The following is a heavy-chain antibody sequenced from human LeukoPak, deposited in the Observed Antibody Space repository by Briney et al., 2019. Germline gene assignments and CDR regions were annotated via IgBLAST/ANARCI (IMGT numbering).Heavy chain of an antibody. V-gene: IGHV3-48*02. CDR1: GFTFSSYS. Sequence: GGSLRLSCAASGFTFSSYSMNWVRQAPGKGLEWVSYISGGSSNKQYADSVKGRFTISRDNAKNSLYLQMNSLRDEDTAVYYCARDRGERDYGDLYFEFWGQGTLVTVSS. J-gene: IGHJ4*02. CDR3: ARDRGERDYGDLYFEF. D-gene: IGHD4-17*01. CDR2: ISGGSSNK.